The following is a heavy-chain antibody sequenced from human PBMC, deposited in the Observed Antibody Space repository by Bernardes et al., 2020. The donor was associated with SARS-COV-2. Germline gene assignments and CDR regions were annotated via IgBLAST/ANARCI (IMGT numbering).Heavy chain of an antibody. Sequence: SETLSLTCTVSGGSISSYYWSWIRQPPGKGLEWIGYIYYSGSTNYNPSLKSRVTISVDTSKNQFSLKLSSVTAADTAVYYWARGGYSSSFMEVDWFDPWGQGTLVTVSS. CDR3: ARGGYSSSFMEVDWFDP. CDR2: IYYSGST. CDR1: GGSISSYY. J-gene: IGHJ5*02. D-gene: IGHD6-13*01. V-gene: IGHV4-59*01.